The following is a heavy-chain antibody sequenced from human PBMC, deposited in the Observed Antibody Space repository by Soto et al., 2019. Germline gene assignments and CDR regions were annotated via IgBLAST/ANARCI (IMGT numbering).Heavy chain of an antibody. CDR3: ARGRYCSGGSCPVFDI. Sequence: SEALSVTCTVSGGSISSSSYYWGWIRQPPGKGLEWIGSIYYSGSTYYNPSLKSRVTISVDTSKNQFSLKLSSVTAADTAVYYCARGRYCSGGSCPVFDIWGQGTMVTVSS. J-gene: IGHJ3*02. CDR2: IYYSGST. D-gene: IGHD2-15*01. V-gene: IGHV4-39*01. CDR1: GGSISSSSYY.